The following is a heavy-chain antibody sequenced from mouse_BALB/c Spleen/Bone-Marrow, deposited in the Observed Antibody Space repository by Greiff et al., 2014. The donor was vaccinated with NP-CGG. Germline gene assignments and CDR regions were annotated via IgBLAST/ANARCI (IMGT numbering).Heavy chain of an antibody. CDR1: GYTFTDYV. Sequence: QVQLQQSGPELVKPGASVKVSCKASGYTFTDYVISWVKQRTGQGLEWIGEIYPGSGSTYYNEKFKGKATLTADKSSNTAYMQLSSLTSEDSAVYFCARGYYGSSYYFDYWGQGTTLTVSS. D-gene: IGHD1-1*01. J-gene: IGHJ2*01. CDR3: ARGYYGSSYYFDY. V-gene: IGHV1-81*01. CDR2: IYPGSGST.